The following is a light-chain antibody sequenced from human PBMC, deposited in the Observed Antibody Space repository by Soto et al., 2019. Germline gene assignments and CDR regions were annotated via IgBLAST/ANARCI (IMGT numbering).Light chain of an antibody. CDR2: NVS. Sequence: QSVLTQPASVSGSPGQSITISCTGTSSDVGAYNFVSWYRQHPGKAPKLIIYNVSDRPSGVSNRFSGSKSANTASLTISGLQAEDEADYYCTSSTSRGTYVFVTGTKLTVL. CDR1: SSDVGAYNF. J-gene: IGLJ1*01. V-gene: IGLV2-14*03. CDR3: TSSTSRGTYV.